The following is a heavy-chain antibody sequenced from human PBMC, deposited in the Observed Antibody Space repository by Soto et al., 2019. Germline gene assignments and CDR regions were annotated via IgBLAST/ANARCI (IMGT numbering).Heavy chain of an antibody. V-gene: IGHV3-48*02. CDR1: GFTFSSYS. CDR3: AGAALGYCSGGSCYNQVGY. CDR2: ISSSSSTI. Sequence: GESLKISCAASGFTFSSYSMNWVRQAPGKGLEWVSYISSSSSTIYYADSVKGRFTISRDNAKNSLYLQMNSLRDEDTAVYYCAGAALGYCSGGSCYNQVGYWGQGTLVTVSS. D-gene: IGHD2-15*01. J-gene: IGHJ4*02.